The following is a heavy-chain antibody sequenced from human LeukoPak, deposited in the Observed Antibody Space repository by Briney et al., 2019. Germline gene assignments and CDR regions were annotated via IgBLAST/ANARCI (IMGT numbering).Heavy chain of an antibody. CDR3: AKSKEEYFQH. J-gene: IGHJ1*01. CDR1: GFTFSSYA. V-gene: IGHV3-23*01. CDR2: ISGSGGST. Sequence: GGSLRLSCAASGFTFSSYAMTWVRQAPGKGLEWVSTISGSGGSTYYADSVKGRFTISRDNSKNTLYLQMNSLRAEDTAVYYCAKSKEEYFQHWGQGTLVTVSS.